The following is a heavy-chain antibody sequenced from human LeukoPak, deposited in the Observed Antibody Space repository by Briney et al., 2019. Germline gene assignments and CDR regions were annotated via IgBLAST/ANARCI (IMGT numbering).Heavy chain of an antibody. V-gene: IGHV4-59*01. CDR1: GGSFSGYY. Sequence: SETLSLTCAVYGGSFSGYYWSWIRQPPGKGLEWIGYIYYSGSTNYNPSLKSRVTISVDTSKNQFSLKLSSVTAADTAVYYCARAPYYDFWSGYSDAFDIWGQGTMVTVSS. CDR3: ARAPYYDFWSGYSDAFDI. J-gene: IGHJ3*02. CDR2: IYYSGST. D-gene: IGHD3-3*01.